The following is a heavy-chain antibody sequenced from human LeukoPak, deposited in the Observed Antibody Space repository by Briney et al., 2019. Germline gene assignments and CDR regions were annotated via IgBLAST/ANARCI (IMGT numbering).Heavy chain of an antibody. CDR2: MNPNSGNT. CDR3: AREVTRKAVAGRDAFDI. D-gene: IGHD6-19*01. CDR1: GYTFTSYD. V-gene: IGHV1-8*03. Sequence: GASVKDSCKASGYTFTSYDINWVRQATGQGLEWMGWMNPNSGNTGYAQKFQGRVTITRNTSISTAYMELSSLRSEDTAVYYCAREVTRKAVAGRDAFDIWGQGTMVTVSS. J-gene: IGHJ3*02.